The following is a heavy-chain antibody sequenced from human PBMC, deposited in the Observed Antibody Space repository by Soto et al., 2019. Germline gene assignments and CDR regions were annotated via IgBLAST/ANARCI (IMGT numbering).Heavy chain of an antibody. CDR3: ARFRYRMVRGVITQSDAFDI. D-gene: IGHD3-10*01. J-gene: IGHJ3*02. Sequence: SETLSLTCTVSNGSISPNYWSWIRQPPGKGLEWIGYIYFAGTTTYNPSLKSRVTISLDASKNRFSLKLSSVTAADTAVYYCARFRYRMVRGVITQSDAFDIWGQGTMVTVSS. V-gene: IGHV4-59*08. CDR1: NGSISPNY. CDR2: IYFAGTT.